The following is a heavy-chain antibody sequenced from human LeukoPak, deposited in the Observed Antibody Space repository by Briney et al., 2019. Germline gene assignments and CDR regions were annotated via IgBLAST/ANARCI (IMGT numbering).Heavy chain of an antibody. CDR2: IDPSDSYT. CDR3: ARYGAGYGSGSNDWFDP. Sequence: PGESLKISCKGSGYSLTSYWISWVRQMPGKGLEWMGRIDPSDSYTNYSPSFQGHVTISADKSISTAYLQWSSLKASDTAMYYCARYGAGYGSGSNDWFDPWGQGTLVTVSS. J-gene: IGHJ5*02. V-gene: IGHV5-10-1*01. D-gene: IGHD3-10*01. CDR1: GYSLTSYW.